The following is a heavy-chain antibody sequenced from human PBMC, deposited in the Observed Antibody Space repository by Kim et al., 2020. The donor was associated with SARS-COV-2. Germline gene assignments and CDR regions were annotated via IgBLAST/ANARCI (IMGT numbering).Heavy chain of an antibody. Sequence: YTPSRTSRVTISVDTSKNQLSLKLSSVTAADTAVYYCARGSTTPLNWFDPWGQGTLVTVSS. J-gene: IGHJ5*02. D-gene: IGHD4-17*01. V-gene: IGHV4-59*09. CDR3: ARGSTTPLNWFDP.